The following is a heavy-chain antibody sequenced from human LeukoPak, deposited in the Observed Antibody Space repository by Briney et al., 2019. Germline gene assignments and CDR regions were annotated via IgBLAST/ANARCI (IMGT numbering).Heavy chain of an antibody. J-gene: IGHJ4*02. V-gene: IGHV4-30-2*01. CDR1: GGSISSGGYY. Sequence: PSETLSLTCTVSGGSISSGGYYWSWIRQPPGKGLEWIGYIYHSGSTYYNPSLKSRVTISVDTSKNQFSLKLSSVTAADTAVYYCARVLSPVVFDYWGQGTLVTVSS. CDR3: ARVLSPVVFDY. D-gene: IGHD2-15*01. CDR2: IYHSGST.